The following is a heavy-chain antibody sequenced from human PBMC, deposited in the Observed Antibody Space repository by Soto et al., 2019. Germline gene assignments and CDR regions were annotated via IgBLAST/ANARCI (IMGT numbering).Heavy chain of an antibody. CDR1: GFTFSSYA. CDR3: ARVGYGDFRVADY. Sequence: EVQLLESGGGLVQPGGSLRLSCAASGFTFSSYAMSWVRQAPGKGLEWVSAISSSGSTIYYADSVKGRFTISRDNAKNSLYLQTNSLRAEDTAVYYCARVGYGDFRVADYWGQGTLVTVSS. J-gene: IGHJ4*02. CDR2: ISSSGSTI. D-gene: IGHD4-17*01. V-gene: IGHV3-23*01.